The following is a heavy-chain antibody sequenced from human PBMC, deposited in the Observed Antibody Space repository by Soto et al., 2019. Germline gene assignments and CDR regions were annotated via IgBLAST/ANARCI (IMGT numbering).Heavy chain of an antibody. CDR2: MNPNSGNT. D-gene: IGHD6-13*01. CDR3: ARDYLAAAGTGWFDP. J-gene: IGHJ5*02. CDR1: GYTFTSYD. Sequence: ASVKVSCKASGYTFTSYDINWVRQATGQGLEWMGWMNPNSGNTGYAQKFQGRVTMTRNTSISTAYMELNSLRAEDTAVYYCARDYLAAAGTGWFDPWGQGTLVTVSS. V-gene: IGHV1-8*01.